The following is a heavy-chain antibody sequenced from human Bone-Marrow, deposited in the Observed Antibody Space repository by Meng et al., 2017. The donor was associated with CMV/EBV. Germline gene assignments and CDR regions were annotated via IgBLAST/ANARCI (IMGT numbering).Heavy chain of an antibody. CDR2: VSSDGNRK. CDR1: GFTFNNDA. Sequence: SCAASGFTFNNDAMQWVRQAPGKGLEWVSVVSSDGNRKDYADFLKGRFATSRDNSKNTVYLQVNSLTSEDTAVYFCSRGFHGPDSWGQGTLVTVSS. D-gene: IGHD2-21*01. V-gene: IGHV3-30*03. J-gene: IGHJ4*02. CDR3: SRGFHGPDS.